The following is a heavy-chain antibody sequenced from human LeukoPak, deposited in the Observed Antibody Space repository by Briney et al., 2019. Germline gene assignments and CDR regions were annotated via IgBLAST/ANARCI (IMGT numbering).Heavy chain of an antibody. Sequence: ASVKVSCKASGGNFRNHVISWVRQAPGQGLEWMGRLTPISGTPNYALRFQGRVTFTTDDSASTPYMQGSSLRYEDTAIYYCARELGSTGSSVFWGQGTLVTVSS. D-gene: IGHD1-1*01. CDR1: GGNFRNHV. V-gene: IGHV1-69*05. CDR3: ARELGSTGSSVF. CDR2: LTPISGTP. J-gene: IGHJ4*02.